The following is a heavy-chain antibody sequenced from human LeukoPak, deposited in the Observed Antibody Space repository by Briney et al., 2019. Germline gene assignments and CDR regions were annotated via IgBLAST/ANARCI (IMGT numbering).Heavy chain of an antibody. CDR3: ARSSPYCSGGSCFYDY. Sequence: GRSLRLSCAASGFTFSNYGMHWVRQAPGKGLEWVAVISFDGNDEYYADSVKGRFTISRDESKNTLYLQMTSLGTEDTAVYFCARSSPYCSGGSCFYDYWGQGTLVTVSS. CDR2: ISFDGNDE. D-gene: IGHD2-15*01. CDR1: GFTFSNYG. V-gene: IGHV3-30*03. J-gene: IGHJ4*02.